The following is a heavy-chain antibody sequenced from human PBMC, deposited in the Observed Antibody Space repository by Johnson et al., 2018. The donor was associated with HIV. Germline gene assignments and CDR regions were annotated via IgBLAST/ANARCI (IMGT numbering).Heavy chain of an antibody. D-gene: IGHD6-6*01. CDR1: GFTVSSNY. Sequence: VQLVESGGGLVQPGGSLRLSCAASGFTVSSNYMSWVRQAPGKGMEWVANIKQDGSEKYYVDSVKGRFTISRDNAKNSLYLQMNSLRAEDTAVYYCARSLPYSSSVGFDIWGQGTMVTVSS. CDR2: IKQDGSEK. CDR3: ARSLPYSSSVGFDI. J-gene: IGHJ3*02. V-gene: IGHV3-7*01.